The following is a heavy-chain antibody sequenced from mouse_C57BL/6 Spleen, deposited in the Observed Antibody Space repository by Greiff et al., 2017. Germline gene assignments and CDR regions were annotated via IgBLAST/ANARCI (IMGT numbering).Heavy chain of an antibody. CDR3: ARNPHYYGSVYAMDY. D-gene: IGHD1-1*01. Sequence: VQLQQPGAELVKPGASVKLSCKASGYTFTSYWMHWVKQRPGQGLEWIGMIHPNSGSTNYNEKFKSKATLTVDKSSSTAYMQLSSLTSEDSAVYYCARNPHYYGSVYAMDYWGQGTSVTVSS. V-gene: IGHV1-64*01. CDR2: IHPNSGST. J-gene: IGHJ4*01. CDR1: GYTFTSYW.